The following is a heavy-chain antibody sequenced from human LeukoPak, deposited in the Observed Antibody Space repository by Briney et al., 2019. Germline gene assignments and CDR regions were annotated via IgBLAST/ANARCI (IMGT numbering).Heavy chain of an antibody. V-gene: IGHV4-34*01. CDR1: GGALRDYS. CDR3: ARGRFYVFDI. CDR2: INHRGNT. Sequence: KPSGTLSLTCGIYGGALRDYSWTWVRQAPGQGLEWIGEINHRGNTDFNPSLKSRVTISVDTSKNQFSLKLTSVTAADTALYFCARGRFYVFDIWGQGALVTVSS. J-gene: IGHJ3*02. D-gene: IGHD2/OR15-2a*01.